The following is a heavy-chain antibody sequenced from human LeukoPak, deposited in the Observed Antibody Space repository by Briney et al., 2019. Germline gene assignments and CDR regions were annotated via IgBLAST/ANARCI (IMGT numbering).Heavy chain of an antibody. CDR3: GLVVPAATIYGMDV. CDR1: GGTFSSYA. Sequence: SVKVSCKASGGTFSSYAISWVRQAPGQGLEWVGGIIPIFGTANYAQKFQGRVTITADKSTSTAYMELSSLRSEDTAVYYCGLVVPAATIYGMDVWGKGTTVTVSS. CDR2: IIPIFGTA. V-gene: IGHV1-69*06. D-gene: IGHD2-2*01. J-gene: IGHJ6*04.